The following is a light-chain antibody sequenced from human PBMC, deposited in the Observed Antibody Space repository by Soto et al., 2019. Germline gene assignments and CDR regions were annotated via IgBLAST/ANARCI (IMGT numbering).Light chain of an antibody. Sequence: DIVMTQSPLSLPVTPGEPASISCRSSQSLLHSNGYNYLDWYLQKPGQSPQLLIYLGSIRAYGVPDRLSGSEAGTDFTLKSSRVEAEDVRIYYCMQAMHAPGTFGPGTKVDIK. CDR3: MQAMHAPGT. V-gene: IGKV2-28*01. CDR2: LGS. CDR1: QSLLHSNGYNY. J-gene: IGKJ3*01.